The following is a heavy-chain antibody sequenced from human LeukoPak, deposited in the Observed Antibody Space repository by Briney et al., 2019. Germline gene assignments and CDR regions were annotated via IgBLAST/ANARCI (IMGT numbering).Heavy chain of an antibody. CDR2: ISYDGSNK. D-gene: IGHD3-22*01. Sequence: GRSLRLSCAASGFTFSSYGMHWVCQAPGKGLEWVAVISYDGSNKYYADSVKGRFHISRDNSKNPLYLQVNSLGAEDKAVYYCAKARAYDSRGYYDYWGQGTLVPVS. CDR1: GFTFSSYG. J-gene: IGHJ4*02. V-gene: IGHV3-30*18. CDR3: AKARAYDSRGYYDY.